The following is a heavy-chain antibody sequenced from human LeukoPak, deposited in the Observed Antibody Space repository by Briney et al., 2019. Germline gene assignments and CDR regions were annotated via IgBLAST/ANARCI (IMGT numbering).Heavy chain of an antibody. CDR1: GFTFSSYA. Sequence: GGSLRLSCAASGFTFSSYAMSWVRQAPGKGLEWVSSIGGSGGSTYYADSVKGRFTISRDNCKNTLYLQTNSLRAEDTAVYYCAKVETAAAATLRGFDYWGQGTLVTVSS. CDR2: IGGSGGST. CDR3: AKVETAAAATLRGFDY. J-gene: IGHJ4*02. V-gene: IGHV3-23*01. D-gene: IGHD6-13*01.